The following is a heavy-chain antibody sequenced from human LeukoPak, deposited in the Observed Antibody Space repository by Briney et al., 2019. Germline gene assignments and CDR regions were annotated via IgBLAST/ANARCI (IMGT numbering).Heavy chain of an antibody. J-gene: IGHJ4*02. CDR3: ARVYCSTSGCHRIQHFDY. CDR1: GYSFARYW. CDR2: IYPGDSET. Sequence: GESLKISCQGSGYSFARYWIGWVRQMPGEGLEWMGIIYPGDSETRYSPSFQGRVTISADKSISTAFLQWSSLKASDTAIYYCARVYCSTSGCHRIQHFDYWGQGTLVTVSS. V-gene: IGHV5-51*01. D-gene: IGHD2-2*01.